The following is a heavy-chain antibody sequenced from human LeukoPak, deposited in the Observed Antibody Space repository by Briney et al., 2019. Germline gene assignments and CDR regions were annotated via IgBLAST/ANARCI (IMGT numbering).Heavy chain of an antibody. J-gene: IGHJ4*02. CDR1: GFTFSNYA. V-gene: IGHV3-30-3*01. D-gene: IGHD3-22*01. CDR2: ISFDGSDK. Sequence: GGSLILSCAASGFTFSNYAMHWVRQAPGKGLEWVAFISFDGSDKYYADSVKGRFTISRDNSKNTLYLQMKSLRAEDTAVYYCARVISGYYLRGLDYWGQGTLVTVSS. CDR3: ARVISGYYLRGLDY.